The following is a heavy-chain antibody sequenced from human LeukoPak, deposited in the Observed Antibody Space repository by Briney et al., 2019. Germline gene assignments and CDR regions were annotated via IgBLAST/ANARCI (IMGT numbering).Heavy chain of an antibody. CDR3: ARDPGGYESLYTNFDY. Sequence: ASVKVSCKASGYTFTSYGISWVRQAPGQGLEWMGWISAYNGNTNYAQKLQGRVTMTTDTSTSTAYTELRSLRSDDTAVYYCARDPGGYESLYTNFDYWGQGTLVTVSS. CDR1: GYTFTSYG. CDR2: ISAYNGNT. D-gene: IGHD5-12*01. J-gene: IGHJ4*02. V-gene: IGHV1-18*04.